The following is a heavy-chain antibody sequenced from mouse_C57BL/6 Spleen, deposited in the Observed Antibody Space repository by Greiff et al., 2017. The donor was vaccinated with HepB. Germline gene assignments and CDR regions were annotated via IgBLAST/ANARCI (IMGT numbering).Heavy chain of an antibody. Sequence: VQLQQPGTELVKPGASVKLSCKASGYTFTSYWMHWVKQRPGQGLEWIGNINPSNGGTNYNEKFKSKATLTVDKSSSTAYMQLSSLTSEDSAVYYCARLGAYYSNLYAMDYWGQGTSVTVSS. J-gene: IGHJ4*01. CDR1: GYTFTSYW. V-gene: IGHV1-53*01. CDR2: INPSNGGT. D-gene: IGHD2-5*01. CDR3: ARLGAYYSNLYAMDY.